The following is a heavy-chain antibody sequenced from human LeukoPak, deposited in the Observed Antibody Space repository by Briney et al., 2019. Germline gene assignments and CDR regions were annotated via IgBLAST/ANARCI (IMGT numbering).Heavy chain of an antibody. D-gene: IGHD3-10*01. V-gene: IGHV3-72*01. CDR3: AREVDYYGSGFTTYGMNV. CDR2: TRNKANSYTT. J-gene: IGHJ6*02. Sequence: GGPLRLSCAASGFTFSDHYMDWVRQAPGKGLEWVGRTRNKANSYTTEYAASVKGRFTISRDDSKNSLYLQMNSLKTEDTAVYYCAREVDYYGSGFTTYGMNVWGQGTTVTVSS. CDR1: GFTFSDHY.